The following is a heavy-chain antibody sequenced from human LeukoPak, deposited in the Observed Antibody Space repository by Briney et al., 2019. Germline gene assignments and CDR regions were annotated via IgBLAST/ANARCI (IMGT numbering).Heavy chain of an antibody. J-gene: IGHJ4*02. D-gene: IGHD3-10*01. V-gene: IGHV4-34*01. CDR2: INHSGST. CDR3: ARAVLRGGKKYYFDY. Sequence: PSETLSLTCAVSGGSFSGYYWSWIRQPPGKGLEWIGEINHSGSTNYNPSLKGRVTISVDTSKNQFSLKLGSVAAADTAVYYCARAVLRGGKKYYFDYWGQGTLVTVSS. CDR1: GGSFSGYY.